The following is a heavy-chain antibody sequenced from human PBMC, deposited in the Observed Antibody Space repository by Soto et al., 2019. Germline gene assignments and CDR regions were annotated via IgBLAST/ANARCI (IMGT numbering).Heavy chain of an antibody. V-gene: IGHV3-30*18. J-gene: IGHJ5*02. CDR3: AKDRRDYGDSLVNNYFDP. Sequence: QEQLVESGGGVVQPGTSLRLSCAASGFTFSSYGMHWVRQAPGKGLERVAVTSHDGSNKFYADSVKGRFSISRDYSKNTLFLQMNSLRTEDTAVYYCAKDRRDYGDSLVNNYFDPWGQGTLVTVSS. D-gene: IGHD4-17*01. CDR2: TSHDGSNK. CDR1: GFTFSSYG.